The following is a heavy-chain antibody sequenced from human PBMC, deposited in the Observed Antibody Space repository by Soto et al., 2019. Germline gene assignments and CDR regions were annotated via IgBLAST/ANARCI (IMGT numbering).Heavy chain of an antibody. J-gene: IGHJ6*02. CDR1: GGSISSSSYY. Sequence: PSETLSLTATVSGGSISSSSYYGGWIRQPPGKGLEWIGSIYYSGSTYYNPSLKSRVTISVDTSKNQFSLKLSSVTAADTAVYYCARQSSRYNWNYENYYYYGMDVWGQGTTVTVSS. D-gene: IGHD1-7*01. V-gene: IGHV4-39*01. CDR2: IYYSGST. CDR3: ARQSSRYNWNYENYYYYGMDV.